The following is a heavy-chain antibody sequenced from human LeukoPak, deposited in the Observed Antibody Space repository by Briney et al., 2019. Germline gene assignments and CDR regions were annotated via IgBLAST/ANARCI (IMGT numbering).Heavy chain of an antibody. D-gene: IGHD7-27*01. CDR2: IIPIFGTA. CDR3: ARARNWEGLDY. J-gene: IGHJ4*02. Sequence: SVKLSCKASGYTFTSYDISWVRQAPGQGLEWMGGIIPIFGTANYAQKFQGRGTITTDESTSTAYMELSSLRSEDTAVYYCARARNWEGLDYWGQGTLVTVSS. V-gene: IGHV1-69*05. CDR1: GYTFTSYD.